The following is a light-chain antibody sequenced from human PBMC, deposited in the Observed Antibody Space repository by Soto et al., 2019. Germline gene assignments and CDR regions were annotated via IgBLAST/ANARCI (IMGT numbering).Light chain of an antibody. J-gene: IGKJ3*01. V-gene: IGKV1-9*01. CDR2: AAS. CDR3: QQLNYDPLT. Sequence: DIQLTQSPSFLSASVGDRVTITCRASQGISSYLAWYQQKPGKARKLLIYAASTLQSGVPSSFSGSGYGTEFTLTISSLQPEDFATYYCQQLNYDPLTFGPGTRVDIK. CDR1: QGISSY.